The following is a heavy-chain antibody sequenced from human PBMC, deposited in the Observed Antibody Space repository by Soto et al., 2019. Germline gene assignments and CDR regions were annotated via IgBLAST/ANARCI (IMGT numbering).Heavy chain of an antibody. D-gene: IGHD1-26*01. J-gene: IGHJ4*02. CDR3: ARDTGGSYPGGLDY. CDR1: GFTFSSYA. Sequence: QVQLVESGGGVVQPGRSLRLSCAASGFTFSSYAMHWVRQAPGKGLEWVAVISYDGSNKYYADSVKGRFTISRDNSKNTLYLQMNSLRAEDTAVYYCARDTGGSYPGGLDYWGQGTLVTVSS. CDR2: ISYDGSNK. V-gene: IGHV3-30-3*01.